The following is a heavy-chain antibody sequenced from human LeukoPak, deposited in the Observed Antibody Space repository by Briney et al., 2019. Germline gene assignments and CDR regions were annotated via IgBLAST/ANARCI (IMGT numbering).Heavy chain of an antibody. D-gene: IGHD3-10*01. CDR3: ARWGSQGLDY. J-gene: IGHJ4*02. V-gene: IGHV4-31*03. Sequence: SETLSLTCTVSGGSISSGGYYWSWIRQHPGKGLEWNGYIYYSGSTYYNPSLKSRVTISVDTSKNQFSLKLSSVTAADTAVYYCARWGSQGLDYWGQGTLVTVSS. CDR2: IYYSGST. CDR1: GGSISSGGYY.